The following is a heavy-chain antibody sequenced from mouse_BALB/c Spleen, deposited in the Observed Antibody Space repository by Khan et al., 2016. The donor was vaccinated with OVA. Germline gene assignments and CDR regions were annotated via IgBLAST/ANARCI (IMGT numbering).Heavy chain of an antibody. Sequence: QVRLQQSGAELVRPGSSVKISCKASGFAFSNYWMNWVKQRPGQGLEWIGQIYPGDGDTSFNAKFRGKATLTADKSSSTAYMQLSSLTSEDSAVYFCARSGYDYFAYWGQGTLVTVSA. CDR1: GFAFSNYW. CDR3: ARSGYDYFAY. D-gene: IGHD2-14*01. J-gene: IGHJ3*01. CDR2: IYPGDGDT. V-gene: IGHV1-80*01.